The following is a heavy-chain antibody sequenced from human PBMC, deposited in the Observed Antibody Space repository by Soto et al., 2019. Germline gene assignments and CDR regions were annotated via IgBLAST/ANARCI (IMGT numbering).Heavy chain of an antibody. V-gene: IGHV1-2*04. CDR1: GYTFTGYY. D-gene: IGHD2-2*01. Sequence: ASVKVSCKASGYTFTGYYMHWVRQAPGQGLDWMGWINPNSGGTNYAQKFQGWVTMTRDTSISTAYMELSRLRSDDTAVYYCARDLYCSSTSCGPENWFDPWGQGTLVTVSS. CDR3: ARDLYCSSTSCGPENWFDP. CDR2: INPNSGGT. J-gene: IGHJ5*02.